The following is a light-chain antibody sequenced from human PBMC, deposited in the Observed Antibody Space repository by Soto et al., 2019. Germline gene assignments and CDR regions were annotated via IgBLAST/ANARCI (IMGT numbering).Light chain of an antibody. CDR2: DVS. Sequence: QSVLTQPRSVSGSPGQSVTISCTGTSIDVGGYDFVSWYQQHPGKAPKLMISDVSKRPSGVPDRFSGSKSGNTASLTISGLQAEDEADYYCCSYADDLALFGGGTKLTVL. CDR1: SIDVGGYDF. CDR3: CSYADDLAL. V-gene: IGLV2-11*01. J-gene: IGLJ2*01.